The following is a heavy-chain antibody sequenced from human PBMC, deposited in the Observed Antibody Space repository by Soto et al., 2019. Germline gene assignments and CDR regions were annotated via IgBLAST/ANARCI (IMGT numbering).Heavy chain of an antibody. CDR2: ISHNGADK. D-gene: IGHD2-21*02. CDR1: GFTFSRYG. Sequence: QVQLVESGGGVVQPGTSLRLSCAASGFTFSRYGVHWVRQALGKGLEWVAVISHNGADKYYGDSVKGRFTISRDNSKNTVYLQMNSLRAEDTAVYHCAKGDYDRGDLNWFDPWGQGTLVTVSS. CDR3: AKGDYDRGDLNWFDP. J-gene: IGHJ5*02. V-gene: IGHV3-30*18.